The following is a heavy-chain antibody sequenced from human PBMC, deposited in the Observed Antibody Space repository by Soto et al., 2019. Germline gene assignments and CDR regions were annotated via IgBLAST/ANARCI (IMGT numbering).Heavy chain of an antibody. CDR3: AKKLGIDPFGSYGLDV. V-gene: IGHV1-69*01. CDR2: IIPISSTT. CDR1: GGNFITFA. Sequence: QVELVQSGAEVKKPGSSVKVSYMASGGNFITFAISWVRQAPGQGLEWMGEIIPISSTTKSAHKFQDRVTISADGSSSTVHMELRSLKSEDTAIYFCAKKLGIDPFGSYGLDVWGQGTTVTVSS. D-gene: IGHD7-27*01. J-gene: IGHJ6*02.